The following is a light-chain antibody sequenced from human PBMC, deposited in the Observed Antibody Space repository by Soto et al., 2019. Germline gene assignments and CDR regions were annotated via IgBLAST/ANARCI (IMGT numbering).Light chain of an antibody. CDR3: NSYTSSNTLV. CDR1: NSDVGGFNY. Sequence: QSVLTQPASVSGSPGQSITISCTGTNSDVGGFNYVSWYQQHPDKAPKLIIFEVTDRPSGVSNRFSGSRSGNTASLTISGLQTEDEADYYCNSYTSSNTLVFGTGTKVTVL. J-gene: IGLJ1*01. CDR2: EVT. V-gene: IGLV2-14*01.